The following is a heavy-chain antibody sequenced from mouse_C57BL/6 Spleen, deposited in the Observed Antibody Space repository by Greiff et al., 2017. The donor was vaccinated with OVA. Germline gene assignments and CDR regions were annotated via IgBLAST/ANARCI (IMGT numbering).Heavy chain of an antibody. Sequence: EVQLVESGPELVKPGASVKISCKASGYSFTGYYMNWVKQSPEKSLEWIGEINPSTGGTTYNQKFKAKATLTVDKSSSTAYMQLKSLTSEDSAVYYCARYYYGSSYVYWYFDVWGTGTTVTVSS. V-gene: IGHV1-42*01. CDR2: INPSTGGT. CDR1: GYSFTGYY. D-gene: IGHD1-1*01. CDR3: ARYYYGSSYVYWYFDV. J-gene: IGHJ1*03.